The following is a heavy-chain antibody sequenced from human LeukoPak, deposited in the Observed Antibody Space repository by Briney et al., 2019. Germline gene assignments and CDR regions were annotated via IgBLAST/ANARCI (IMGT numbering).Heavy chain of an antibody. D-gene: IGHD3-9*01. CDR3: ARVNDILTGGYFDY. CDR2: ISSSGSTI. J-gene: IGHJ4*02. V-gene: IGHV3-48*03. CDR1: GFTFSSYE. Sequence: PGGSLRLSCAASGFTFSSYEMNWVRQAPGKGLEWVSYISSSGSTIYYADSVKGRFTISRDNAKNSLYLQMNSLRAEDTAVYYCARVNDILTGGYFDYWGQGTLVTVSS.